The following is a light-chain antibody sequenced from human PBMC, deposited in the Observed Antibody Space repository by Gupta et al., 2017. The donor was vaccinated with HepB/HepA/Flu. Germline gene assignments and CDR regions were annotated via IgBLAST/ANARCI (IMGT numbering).Light chain of an antibody. CDR1: RSDVGSYNL. Sequence: QSVLTQPASVSGSPGQSITISCTGTRSDVGSYNLVSWYQQHPGKAPKLLIYEVNKWAAGGSHRFSGSKSGNMASLTISGLQAEDEADYYCCSYASTSVVFGGGTTLTVL. CDR2: EVN. V-gene: IGLV2-23*02. J-gene: IGLJ2*01. CDR3: CSYASTSVV.